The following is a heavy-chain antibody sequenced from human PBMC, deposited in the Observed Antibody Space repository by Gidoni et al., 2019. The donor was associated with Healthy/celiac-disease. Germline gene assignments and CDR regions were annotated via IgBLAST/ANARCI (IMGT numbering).Heavy chain of an antibody. V-gene: IGHV3-23*01. CDR1: GFPFSSYA. CDR3: AKVSGFLEWYPDY. D-gene: IGHD3-3*01. Sequence: EVQLLESGGGLVQPGGSLRLSCAASGFPFSSYAMSWVRQAPGKGLEWVSAISGSGGSTYYADSVKGRFTISRDNSKNTLYLQMNSLRAEDTAVYYCAKVSGFLEWYPDYWGQGTLVTVSS. J-gene: IGHJ4*02. CDR2: ISGSGGST.